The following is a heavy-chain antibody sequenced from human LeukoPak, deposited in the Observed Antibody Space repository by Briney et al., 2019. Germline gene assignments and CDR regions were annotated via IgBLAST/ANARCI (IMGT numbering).Heavy chain of an antibody. J-gene: IGHJ3*01. D-gene: IGHD2-15*01. Sequence: GGSLRLSCAASGFTFDGYAMHWVRQAPGKGLEWVSGISYSSGSIGYVDSVKGRFTISRDNAKNSLYLQMNSLRAEDTALYYCAKDRGGSSQLGDAFDVWGQGTMVSVSS. CDR2: ISYSSGSI. CDR1: GFTFDGYA. V-gene: IGHV3-9*01. CDR3: AKDRGGSSQLGDAFDV.